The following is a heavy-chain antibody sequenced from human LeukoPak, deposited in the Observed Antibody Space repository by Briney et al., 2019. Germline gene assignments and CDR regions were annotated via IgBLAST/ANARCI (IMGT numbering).Heavy chain of an antibody. D-gene: IGHD3-10*01. CDR2: INWDGSKI. Sequence: GGSLRLSCAASGFTFKDYTMHWVRQAPGEGLEWVSLINWDGSKIYYADSVKGRFTISRDNAKNALYLQMNSLRAEDTAMYYCARDTHYYGSGSPAFDIWGQGTMVTVSS. V-gene: IGHV3-43*01. CDR1: GFTFKDYT. J-gene: IGHJ3*02. CDR3: ARDTHYYGSGSPAFDI.